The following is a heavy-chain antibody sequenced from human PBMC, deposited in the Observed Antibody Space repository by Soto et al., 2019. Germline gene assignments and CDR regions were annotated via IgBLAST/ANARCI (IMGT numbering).Heavy chain of an antibody. CDR2: ISGSGGST. CDR3: AKWPVRESSGNYFDY. V-gene: IGHV3-23*04. D-gene: IGHD3-22*01. Sequence: VQLVESGGGVVQPGRSLRLSCAASGFTFSSYGMHWVRQAPGKGLEWVSGISGSGGSTNYADSVKGRFTISRDNSKNTLYLQMNSLRAEDTAVYYCAKWPVRESSGNYFDYWGQGTLVTVSS. CDR1: GFTFSSYG. J-gene: IGHJ4*02.